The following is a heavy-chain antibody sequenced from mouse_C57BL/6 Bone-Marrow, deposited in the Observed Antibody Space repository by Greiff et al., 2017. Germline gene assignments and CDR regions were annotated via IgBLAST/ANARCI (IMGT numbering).Heavy chain of an antibody. D-gene: IGHD1-1*01. Sequence: QVQLQQSGPVLVKPGASVRISCKASGYNFTDNYMHWVKQRPGQGLEWIGWIYLGNLNIKYNEKFKGKATLTADKSSSQAYMQLRSLTSEDSAVYFCARGDYFGNYAMDYWGQGTSVTVSS. CDR1: GYNFTDNY. J-gene: IGHJ4*01. V-gene: IGHV1S56*01. CDR3: ARGDYFGNYAMDY. CDR2: IYLGNLNI.